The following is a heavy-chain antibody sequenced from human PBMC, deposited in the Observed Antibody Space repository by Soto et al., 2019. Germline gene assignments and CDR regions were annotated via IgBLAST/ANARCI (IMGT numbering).Heavy chain of an antibody. D-gene: IGHD1-26*01. J-gene: IGHJ6*02. CDR2: ISYDGSRK. CDR3: ARGDPEDIEEVVGVRPGEYSMDV. Sequence: QVHLVESGGGVVQPGSSLRLSCAASEFTFRIFAMHWLRQSPGKGLEWVAVISYDGSRKADSVKGRFTVSRDKSWNTLYLQMNSLRAEDTAIYYCARGDPEDIEEVVGVRPGEYSMDVWGQGTTVTVSS. CDR1: EFTFRIFA. V-gene: IGHV3-30-3*01.